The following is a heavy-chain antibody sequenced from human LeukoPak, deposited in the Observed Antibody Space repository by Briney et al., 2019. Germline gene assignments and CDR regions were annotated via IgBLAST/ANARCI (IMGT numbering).Heavy chain of an antibody. CDR1: GGSLSNNY. J-gene: IGHJ5*02. CDR3: ARHYCTSTSCYGWFDP. CDR2: IYYSGTTTIYYSGST. D-gene: IGHD2-2*01. Sequence: SETLSLTCTVSGGSLSNNYWSWIRLPPGKGLEWIGDIYYSGTTTIYYSGSTTYNPSLKSRVTISVHTSTNQSSLRLSSVTAADTAVYYCARHYCTSTSCYGWFDPWGRGTLVTVSS. V-gene: IGHV4-59*01.